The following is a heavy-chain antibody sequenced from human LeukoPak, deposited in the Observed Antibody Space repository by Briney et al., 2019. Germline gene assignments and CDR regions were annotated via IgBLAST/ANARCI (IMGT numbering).Heavy chain of an antibody. Sequence: PSETLSLTCIVSGGSISSSYWSWIRQPPGKGLEWIGYISYSGRTNYNPSLKSRVTISVDTSKNQFSLRLSSVTAADTAVYYCARTYYYESSGYYSSFYYYYMDVWGKGTTVTVAS. CDR1: GGSISSSY. CDR3: ARTYYYESSGYYSSFYYYYMDV. D-gene: IGHD3-22*01. CDR2: ISYSGRT. J-gene: IGHJ6*03. V-gene: IGHV4-59*08.